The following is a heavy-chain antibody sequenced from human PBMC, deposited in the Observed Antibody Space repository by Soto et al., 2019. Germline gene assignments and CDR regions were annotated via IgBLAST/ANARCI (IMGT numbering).Heavy chain of an antibody. Sequence: QVQLVESGGGVVQPGNSLRLSCAGSGFPFSAEAMHWVRQAPGKGLEWVAAISYDGNNKNHADSVKGRFTVSRDNSKNTLYVQIYSLRPEDTAVYYCARDYSSGWCLDYWGQGSLVTVSS. J-gene: IGHJ4*02. CDR2: ISYDGNNK. CDR3: ARDYSSGWCLDY. D-gene: IGHD6-13*01. V-gene: IGHV3-30-3*01. CDR1: GFPFSAEA.